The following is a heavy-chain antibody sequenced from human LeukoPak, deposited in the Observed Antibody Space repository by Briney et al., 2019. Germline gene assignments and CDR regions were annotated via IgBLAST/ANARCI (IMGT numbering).Heavy chain of an antibody. CDR2: FDPEDGET. CDR3: ATDMVRGVIISAFDI. D-gene: IGHD3-10*01. J-gene: IGHJ3*02. CDR1: GYTFTSYG. Sequence: ASVKVSCKASGYTFTSYGISWVRQAPGKGLEWMGGFDPEDGETIYAQKFQGRVTMTEDTSTDTAYMELSSLRSEDTAVYYCATDMVRGVIISAFDIWGQGTMVTVSS. V-gene: IGHV1-24*01.